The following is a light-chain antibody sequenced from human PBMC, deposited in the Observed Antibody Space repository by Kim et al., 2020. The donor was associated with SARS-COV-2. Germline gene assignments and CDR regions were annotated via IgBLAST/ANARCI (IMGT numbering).Light chain of an antibody. CDR1: QTIDNW. Sequence: DIQMTQSPSTLAASVGDTVTITCRASQTIDNWLAWYQQKPGKAPKVLIYKASNLESGVPSRFSGSGYGTEFTLTISSLQPDDFATYYCQQYYTFHTFGQG. J-gene: IGKJ2*01. CDR3: QQYYTFHT. V-gene: IGKV1-5*03. CDR2: KAS.